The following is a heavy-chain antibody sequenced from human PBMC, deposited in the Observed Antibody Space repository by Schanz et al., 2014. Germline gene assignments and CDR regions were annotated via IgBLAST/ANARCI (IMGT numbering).Heavy chain of an antibody. Sequence: QVQLVESGGGVVQPGRSLRLSCAASGFTFSSYAMHWVRQAPGKGLEWVAVISYDGRNKYYADSVKGRFTISRVNSKNTLYLQMNNLRAEDAAVYYCARVHHYDPSGWEYFDYWGQGALVTVSS. J-gene: IGHJ4*02. CDR1: GFTFSSYA. CDR2: ISYDGRNK. CDR3: ARVHHYDPSGWEYFDY. V-gene: IGHV3-30-3*01. D-gene: IGHD6-19*01.